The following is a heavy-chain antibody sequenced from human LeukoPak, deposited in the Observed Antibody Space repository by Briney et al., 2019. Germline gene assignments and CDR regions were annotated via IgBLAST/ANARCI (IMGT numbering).Heavy chain of an antibody. Sequence: GGSLRLSCAASGFTFSSYAMHWVRQAPGKGLEWVAVISYDGSNKYYADSVKGRFTISRDNSKNTLYLQMNSLRAEDTAVYYCAKEIRDGYIPDAFDIWGQGTMVTVSS. CDR2: ISYDGSNK. J-gene: IGHJ3*02. D-gene: IGHD5-24*01. CDR1: GFTFSSYA. CDR3: AKEIRDGYIPDAFDI. V-gene: IGHV3-30*04.